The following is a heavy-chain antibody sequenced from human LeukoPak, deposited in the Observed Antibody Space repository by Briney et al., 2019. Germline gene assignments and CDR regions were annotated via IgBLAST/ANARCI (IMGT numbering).Heavy chain of an antibody. CDR1: GFTFSSYS. J-gene: IGHJ4*02. D-gene: IGHD6-13*01. CDR3: ARGQAAAVDY. CDR2: ISSSSGYI. V-gene: IGHV3-21*01. Sequence: GGSLRLSCAASGFTFSSYSMNWVRQAPGKGLEWVPSISSSSGYIYYADSVKGRFTISRDNAKNSLYLQMNSLRAEDTAVYYCARGQAAAVDYWGQGTLVTVSS.